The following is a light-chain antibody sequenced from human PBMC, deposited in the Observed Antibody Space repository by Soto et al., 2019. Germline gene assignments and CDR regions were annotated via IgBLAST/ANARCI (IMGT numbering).Light chain of an antibody. V-gene: IGLV2-14*01. CDR2: EVS. J-gene: IGLJ1*01. CDR1: SSDVGGYNY. Sequence: QSALTQPASVSGSPGQSITISCTGTSSDVGGYNYVSWYQQHPGKAPKLMIYEVSNQPSGVSNRSSGSKSGNTASLTISGLQAEDEADYYCSSYTSSSTPYVFGTGTKLTVL. CDR3: SSYTSSSTPYV.